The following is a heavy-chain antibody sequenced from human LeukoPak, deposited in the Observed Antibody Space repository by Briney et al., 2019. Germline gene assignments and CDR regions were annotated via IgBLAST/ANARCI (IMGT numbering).Heavy chain of an antibody. D-gene: IGHD4-17*01. V-gene: IGHV5-51*01. CDR1: GYSFTNYW. Sequence: GESLKISCKGSGYSFTNYWIGWVRQMPGKGLEWMGIIYPGDSDTRYSPSFQGQVTISADKSIRTAYLQWSSLKASDTAMYYCAISYDYGGYLLDYWGQGTLVTVSS. CDR2: IYPGDSDT. CDR3: AISYDYGGYLLDY. J-gene: IGHJ4*02.